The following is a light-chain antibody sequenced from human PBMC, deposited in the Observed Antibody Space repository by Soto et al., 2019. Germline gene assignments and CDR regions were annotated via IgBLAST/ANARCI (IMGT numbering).Light chain of an antibody. V-gene: IGLV2-14*01. J-gene: IGLJ1*01. Sequence: QSALTQPASVSGSPGQSITLSCTGTSSDVGGYNYVSWYQQHPGKAPKLMIYDVSNRPSGVSNRFSGSKSGNTASLTISGLQAEDEADYYCSSYTSSSTPLSFGTGTKVTVL. CDR2: DVS. CDR3: SSYTSSSTPLS. CDR1: SSDVGGYNY.